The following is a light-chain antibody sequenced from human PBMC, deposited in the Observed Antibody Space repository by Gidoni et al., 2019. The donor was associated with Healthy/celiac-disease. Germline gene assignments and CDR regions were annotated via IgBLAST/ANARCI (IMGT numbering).Light chain of an antibody. CDR2: DAS. CDR1: QSVSSY. Sequence: EIVLTQSPATLSLSPGERATLSCRARQSVSSYLAWYQQKPGQAPRLLIYDASNRATGIPARFSGSGSGTDFTLTISSLEPEDFAVYYCQQRSNWPGTFGHXTKVEIK. J-gene: IGKJ1*01. CDR3: QQRSNWPGT. V-gene: IGKV3-11*01.